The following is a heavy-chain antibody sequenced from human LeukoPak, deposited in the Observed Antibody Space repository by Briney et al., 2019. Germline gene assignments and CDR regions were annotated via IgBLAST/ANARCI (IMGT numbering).Heavy chain of an antibody. V-gene: IGHV4-34*01. D-gene: IGHD6-19*01. Sequence: SETLSLTCAVYGASFSGYYWTWIRQSPGKGLEWIGEINHSGTTNYNSSLKSRVTISVDTSKNQFSLKLSSVTAADTAVYYCASLRKAGSGWYLRGAFDIWGQETMVTVSS. J-gene: IGHJ3*02. CDR2: INHSGTT. CDR3: ASLRKAGSGWYLRGAFDI. CDR1: GASFSGYY.